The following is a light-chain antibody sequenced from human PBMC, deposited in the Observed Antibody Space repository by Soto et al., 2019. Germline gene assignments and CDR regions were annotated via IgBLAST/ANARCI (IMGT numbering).Light chain of an antibody. Sequence: QSALTQPPSVSGSPGQSVTISCTGTSSDVGSYNSVSWYQQPPGTVPKLMIYEVSNRPSGVPDRFSGSKSGNTASLTISGLQAEDEADYYCRSYTTSCTYVFGTGTKLTVL. J-gene: IGLJ1*01. CDR3: RSYTTSCTYV. CDR2: EVS. V-gene: IGLV2-18*02. CDR1: SSDVGSYNS.